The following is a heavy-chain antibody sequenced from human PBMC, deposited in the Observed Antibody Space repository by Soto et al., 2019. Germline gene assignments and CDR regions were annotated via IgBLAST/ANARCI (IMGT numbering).Heavy chain of an antibody. D-gene: IGHD3-22*01. V-gene: IGHV2-26*01. J-gene: IGHJ3*02. CDR1: RFHARIG. CDR3: ARMGDYYDDSAYAFDI. Sequence: QVTLKESGPVLVKPTETLTLTCTVSRFHARIGWSWIRQPPWEALEWLAHIFSNDEKAYSTSLRTRLTISKATSKTQVVLTMTNMDPVHTATYYFARMGDYYDDSAYAFDIWGQGKVVTVYS. CDR2: IFSNDEK.